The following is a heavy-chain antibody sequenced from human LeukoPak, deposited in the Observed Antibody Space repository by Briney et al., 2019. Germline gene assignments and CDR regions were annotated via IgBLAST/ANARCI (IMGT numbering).Heavy chain of an antibody. Sequence: ASVKVSCKASGYTFTSYYMHWVRQAPGQGIEWMGIINPSGGSTSHAQKFQGRVTMTRDTSTSTVYMELSSLRSEDTAVYYCARSGGSCYPIDYWGQGTLVTVSS. CDR2: INPSGGST. J-gene: IGHJ4*02. CDR1: GYTFTSYY. CDR3: ARSGGSCYPIDY. V-gene: IGHV1-46*01. D-gene: IGHD2-15*01.